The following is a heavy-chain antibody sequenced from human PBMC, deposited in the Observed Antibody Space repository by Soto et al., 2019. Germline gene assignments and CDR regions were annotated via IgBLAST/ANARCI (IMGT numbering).Heavy chain of an antibody. CDR3: ARDSHGDYVAFDI. D-gene: IGHD4-17*01. CDR2: ISSSGSTI. CDR1: GFTFSSYE. Sequence: PGGSLRLSCAASGFTFSSYEMNWVRQAPGKGLEWVSYISSSGSTIYYADSVKGRFTISRDNAKNSLYLQMNSLRAEDTAVYYCARDSHGDYVAFDIWGQGTMVTVSS. V-gene: IGHV3-48*03. J-gene: IGHJ3*02.